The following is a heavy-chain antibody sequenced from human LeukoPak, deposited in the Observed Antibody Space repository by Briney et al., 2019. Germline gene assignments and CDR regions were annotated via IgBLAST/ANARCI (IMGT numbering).Heavy chain of an antibody. CDR3: ATLASGYSSPFDY. Sequence: GGSLRLSCAASGFTFSSYAMSWVRQAPGKGLEWVSFIRSDGGSTLYADSVKGRFTISRDNSKNTLYAEMTSLRAEDTAVYYCATLASGYSSPFDYWGQGTLVTVSS. J-gene: IGHJ4*02. V-gene: IGHV3-23*01. CDR2: IRSDGGST. CDR1: GFTFSSYA. D-gene: IGHD6-13*01.